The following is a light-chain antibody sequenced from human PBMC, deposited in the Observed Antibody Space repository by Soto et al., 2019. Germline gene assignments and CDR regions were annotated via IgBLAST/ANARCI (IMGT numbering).Light chain of an antibody. V-gene: IGKV1-39*01. J-gene: IGKJ1*01. CDR2: TAS. CDR3: QQSYSRPRT. Sequence: DIQMTQSPSSLSASVGDRVTLTCRASQSISTYLNWYQRKPGKAPDLLIYTASSLESGVPSRFSGSGSGTDFTLTISSLQPEDFATYFCQQSYSRPRTFGQGTKV. CDR1: QSISTY.